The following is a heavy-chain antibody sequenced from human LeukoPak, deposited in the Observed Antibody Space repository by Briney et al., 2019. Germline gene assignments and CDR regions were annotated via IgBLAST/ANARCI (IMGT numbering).Heavy chain of an antibody. D-gene: IGHD1-1*01. CDR3: AKVASTTRRHDAFDI. CDR2: ITPSSGGT. Sequence: GASVKVSCKASGGTFSNYGINWVRQAPGQGLEWMGWITPSSGGTIYAQKFQGRVTMTRDMSISTAYMELSRLRSDDTAVYYCAKVASTTRRHDAFDIWGQGTLVTVSS. V-gene: IGHV1-2*02. J-gene: IGHJ3*02. CDR1: GGTFSNYG.